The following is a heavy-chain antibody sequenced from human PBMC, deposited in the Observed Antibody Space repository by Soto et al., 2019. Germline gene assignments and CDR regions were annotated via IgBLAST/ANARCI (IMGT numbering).Heavy chain of an antibody. V-gene: IGHV4-38-2*01. D-gene: IGHD5-12*01. Sequence: ASETLSLTCFVSVYVITRGYYWGWIRQPPGKGLEWIGTVDHSGSTYYGPSLQGRVTISIDTSKNQFSLKLTSVTAADTALYYCARYFHTHSGPPCWGQRTLVTGSA. J-gene: IGHJ1*01. CDR2: VDHSGST. CDR1: VYVITRGYY. CDR3: ARYFHTHSGPPC.